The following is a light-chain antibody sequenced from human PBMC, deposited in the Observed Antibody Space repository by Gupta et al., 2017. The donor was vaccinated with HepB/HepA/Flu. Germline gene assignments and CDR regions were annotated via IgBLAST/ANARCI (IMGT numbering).Light chain of an antibody. CDR1: QSISSY. J-gene: IGKJ4*01. CDR2: AAS. V-gene: IGKV1-39*01. Sequence: DIQMTQSPSSLSASVGDRVTITCRASQSISSYLNWYQQKPGKAPKLLMYAASSLQSGVPSRFSGSGSGTDFTLTIKRLQPEDFATYFCQQTHSTPLTFGEGTKVEIK. CDR3: QQTHSTPLT.